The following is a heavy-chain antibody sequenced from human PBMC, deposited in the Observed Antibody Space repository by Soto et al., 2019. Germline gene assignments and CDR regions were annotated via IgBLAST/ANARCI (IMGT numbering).Heavy chain of an antibody. CDR2: IIPIFGTA. V-gene: IGHV1-69*01. Sequence: QVPLVQSGAEVKKPGSSVKVSCKASGGTFSSYAISWVRQAPGQGLEWMGGIIPIFGTANYAQKFQGRVTITADESTSTAYMELSSLRSEDTAVYYCARLTARITMVRGVIRDYWGQGTLVTVSS. D-gene: IGHD3-10*01. CDR3: ARLTARITMVRGVIRDY. CDR1: GGTFSSYA. J-gene: IGHJ4*02.